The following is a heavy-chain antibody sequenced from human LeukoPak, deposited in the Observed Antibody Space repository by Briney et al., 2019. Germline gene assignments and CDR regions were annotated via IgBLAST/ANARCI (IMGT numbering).Heavy chain of an antibody. CDR3: AKPISGGLAVTADWFHP. D-gene: IGHD6-19*01. V-gene: IGHV3-23*01. CDR2: INANSIST. CDR1: GFAFSVYA. Sequence: GGSLILSCAASGFAFSVYAMSWLRQPPGKGLEWVSTINANSISTSYAASVRGRFTISRDNSKNTLYLQLNTLRADDTATYYCAKPISGGLAVTADWFHPWGQGTLVVVSS. J-gene: IGHJ5*01.